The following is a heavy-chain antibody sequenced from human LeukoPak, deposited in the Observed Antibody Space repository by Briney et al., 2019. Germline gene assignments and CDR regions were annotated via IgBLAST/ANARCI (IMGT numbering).Heavy chain of an antibody. CDR2: ISGSGGST. D-gene: IGHD6-19*01. J-gene: IGHJ4*02. V-gene: IGHV3-23*01. CDR3: AASPVAGTLFDY. CDR1: GFTFSSYA. Sequence: GGSLRLSCAASGFTFSSYAMSWVRQAPGKGLEWVSAISGSGGSTYYADSVKGRFTISRDNSKNTLYLQMNSLRAEDTAVYYCAASPVAGTLFDYWGQGTLVTVSS.